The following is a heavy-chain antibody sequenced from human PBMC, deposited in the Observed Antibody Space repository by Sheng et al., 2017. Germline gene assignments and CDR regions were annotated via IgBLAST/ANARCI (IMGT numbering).Heavy chain of an antibody. V-gene: IGHV3-30*04. CDR3: AKDRERQPYYGMDV. D-gene: IGHD6-13*01. CDR1: GFTFSSYA. J-gene: IGHJ6*02. Sequence: QVQLVESGGGVVQPGRSLRVSCAASGFTFSSYALYWVRQAPGKGLDWVALISHDGNNKWYAESVKGRFTISRDNSKNTLYLQMNSLSSEDTAVYFCAKDRERQPYYGMDVWGQGDHGHRLL. CDR2: ISHDGNNK.